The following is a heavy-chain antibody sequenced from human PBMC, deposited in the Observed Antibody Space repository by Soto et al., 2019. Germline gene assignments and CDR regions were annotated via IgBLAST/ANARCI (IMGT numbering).Heavy chain of an antibody. Sequence: SVKVSCKASGGTFSIDFISCVLQSPSQWLDWVGGTIARFGSANFAQKFQGRVTITADRFTSTVYMELSSLTSEDTATYYCARDQDSDNYVYAGSQEPYGMDVWGQGTTVTVSS. D-gene: IGHD3-16*01. CDR3: ARDQDSDNYVYAGSQEPYGMDV. CDR1: GGTFSIDF. CDR2: TIARFGSA. V-gene: IGHV1-69*06. J-gene: IGHJ6*02.